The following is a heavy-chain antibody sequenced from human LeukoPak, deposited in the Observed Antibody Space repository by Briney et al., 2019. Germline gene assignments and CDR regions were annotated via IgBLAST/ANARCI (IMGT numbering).Heavy chain of an antibody. Sequence: KPSETLSLTCAVYGGSFSGYYWSWIRQPPGKGLEWIGGINHSGSTNYNPSLKSRVTISVDTSKNQFSLKLSSVTAADTAVYYCARGIRSYYDSSGIYYFDYWGQGTLVTVSS. CDR2: INHSGST. D-gene: IGHD3-22*01. CDR1: GGSFSGYY. J-gene: IGHJ4*02. V-gene: IGHV4-34*01. CDR3: ARGIRSYYDSSGIYYFDY.